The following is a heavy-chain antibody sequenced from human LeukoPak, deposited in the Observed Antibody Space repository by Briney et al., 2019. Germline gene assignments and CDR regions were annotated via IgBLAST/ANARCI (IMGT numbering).Heavy chain of an antibody. CDR2: IYYSGST. CDR1: GGSISSSSYY. V-gene: IGHV4-39*01. Sequence: PSETLSLPCTVSGGSISSSSYYWRWIRQPPGKGLEWIESIYYSGSTYYNPSLKSRVTITVDTSKNQFSLKLSSVTAADTAVYYCARQNTAMVTSFDYWGQGTLVTVAS. D-gene: IGHD5-18*01. CDR3: ARQNTAMVTSFDY. J-gene: IGHJ4*02.